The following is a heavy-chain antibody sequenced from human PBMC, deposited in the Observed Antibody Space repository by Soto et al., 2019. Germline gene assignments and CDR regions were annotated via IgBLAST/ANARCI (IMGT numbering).Heavy chain of an antibody. V-gene: IGHV3-21*01. Sequence: GGSLRLSCAASGFTFSSYSMNWVHQAPGKGLEWVSSISSSSSYIYYADSVKGRFTISRDNAKNSLYLQMNSLRAEDTAVYYCARGGDSSSWYFDYWGQGTLVTVSS. CDR1: GFTFSSYS. CDR2: ISSSSSYI. D-gene: IGHD6-13*01. CDR3: ARGGDSSSWYFDY. J-gene: IGHJ4*02.